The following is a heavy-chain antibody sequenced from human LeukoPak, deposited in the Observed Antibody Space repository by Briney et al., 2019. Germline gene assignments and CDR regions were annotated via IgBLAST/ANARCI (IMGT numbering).Heavy chain of an antibody. CDR1: GGSFSGYY. J-gene: IGHJ4*02. D-gene: IGHD2-8*01. V-gene: IGHV4-34*01. CDR3: ASGNDYGDY. CDR2: INHSGST. Sequence: PSETLSLTCAVYGGSFSGYYWSWIRQPPGKGLEWIGEINHSGSTNYNPSLKSRVTISVDTSKNQFSLKLSSVTAADTAVYYCASGNDYGDYWGQGTLVTVSS.